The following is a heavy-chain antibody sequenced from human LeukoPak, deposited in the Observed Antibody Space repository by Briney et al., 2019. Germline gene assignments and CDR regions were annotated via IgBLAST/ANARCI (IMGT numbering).Heavy chain of an antibody. CDR3: ARDLMTSIVVVPAALDY. Sequence: GGSLRLSCAASGFTFSSYSMNWVRQAPGKGLEWVSYISSSSSTIYYADSVKGRFTISRDNAKNSLYLQMNSLRAEDTAVYYCARDLMTSIVVVPAALDYWGQGTLVTVSS. V-gene: IGHV3-48*01. CDR1: GFTFSSYS. CDR2: ISSSSSTI. J-gene: IGHJ4*02. D-gene: IGHD2-2*01.